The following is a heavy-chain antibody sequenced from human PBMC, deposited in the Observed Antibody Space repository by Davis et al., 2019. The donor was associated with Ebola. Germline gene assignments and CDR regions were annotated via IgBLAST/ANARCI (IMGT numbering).Heavy chain of an antibody. V-gene: IGHV4-59*08. D-gene: IGHD3-3*01. CDR1: GGSISGYY. Sequence: PSETLSLTCTVSGGSISGYYWSWIRQPPGKGLEWIGYIYYSGSTNYNPSLKSRVTISVDTSKNQFSLKLSSVTAADTAVYYCARRVYDFWSGYELYYFDYWGQGTLVTVSS. CDR2: IYYSGST. J-gene: IGHJ4*02. CDR3: ARRVYDFWSGYELYYFDY.